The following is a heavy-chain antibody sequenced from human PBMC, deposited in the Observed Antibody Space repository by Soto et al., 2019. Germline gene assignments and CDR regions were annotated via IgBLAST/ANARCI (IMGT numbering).Heavy chain of an antibody. D-gene: IGHD4-17*01. Sequence: PGGSLRLSCAASGFTFSFYPMSWVRQAPGKGLEWVSGISSSAGTTYYADPVKGRFTISRDNSKNTLYLQMDSLRAEDTAVYYCATWHLREHAYDIWGQGTAVTVSS. V-gene: IGHV3-23*01. CDR1: GFTFSFYP. J-gene: IGHJ3*02. CDR3: ATWHLREHAYDI. CDR2: ISSSAGTT.